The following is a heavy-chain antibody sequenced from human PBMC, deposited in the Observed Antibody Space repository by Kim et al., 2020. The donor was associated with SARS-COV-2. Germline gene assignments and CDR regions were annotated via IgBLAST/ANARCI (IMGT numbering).Heavy chain of an antibody. V-gene: IGHV5-51*01. CDR1: GYSFTSYW. J-gene: IGHJ1*01. CDR3: ASPVGSSGSGEYFQH. D-gene: IGHD6-19*01. CDR2: IYPGDSDT. Sequence: GESLKISCKGAGYSFTSYWIGWVRQMPGKGLEWMGIIYPGDSDTRYSPSFQGQVTISADKSISTAYLQWSSLKASDTAMYYCASPVGSSGSGEYFQHWGQGTLVTVSS.